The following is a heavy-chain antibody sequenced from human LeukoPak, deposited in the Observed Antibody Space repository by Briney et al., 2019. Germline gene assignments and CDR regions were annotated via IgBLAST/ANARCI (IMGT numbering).Heavy chain of an antibody. V-gene: IGHV4-59*08. Sequence: SETLSLTCTVSGGSMFSYYWSWIRQPPGKGLEWIGYIYYSGSTNYSPSLKSRLTISVDTSKNQFSLKLSSVTAADTAVYYCARLEYYDSSGYFWYFDLWGRGTLVTVSS. J-gene: IGHJ2*01. D-gene: IGHD3-22*01. CDR1: GGSMFSYY. CDR2: IYYSGST. CDR3: ARLEYYDSSGYFWYFDL.